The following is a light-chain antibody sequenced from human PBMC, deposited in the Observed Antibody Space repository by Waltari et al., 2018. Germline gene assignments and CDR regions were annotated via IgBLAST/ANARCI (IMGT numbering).Light chain of an antibody. J-gene: IGKJ3*01. V-gene: IGKV1-33*01. CDR2: DSS. Sequence: DIQITTSPSSLSASVGDRVTITCQASHDIINYLNWYQQKPGKAPKLLVYDSSNLETGVPSRFSGSGSVTDFTFTISSLQPEDIATYYCQQYNNIPQTFGPGTRVEIK. CDR1: HDIINY. CDR3: QQYNNIPQT.